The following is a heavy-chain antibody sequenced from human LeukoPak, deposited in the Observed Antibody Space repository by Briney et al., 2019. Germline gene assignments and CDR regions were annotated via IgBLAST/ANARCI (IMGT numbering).Heavy chain of an antibody. J-gene: IGHJ5*02. Sequence: ASVKVSCKASGYTFTSYGINWVRQAPGQGLEWMGWIRVYNGNTNYAQKLQGRVTMTTDTSTSTAYMELRSLRSDDTAVYYCARAKGNYYDSSGYYQNWFDPWGQGTLVTVSS. D-gene: IGHD3-22*01. CDR3: ARAKGNYYDSSGYYQNWFDP. V-gene: IGHV1-18*01. CDR2: IRVYNGNT. CDR1: GYTFTSYG.